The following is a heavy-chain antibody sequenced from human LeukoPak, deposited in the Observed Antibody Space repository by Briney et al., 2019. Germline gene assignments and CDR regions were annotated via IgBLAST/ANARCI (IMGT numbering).Heavy chain of an antibody. CDR3: ARLRIAAAGVGGDY. V-gene: IGHV1-2*02. J-gene: IGHJ4*02. CDR2: INPNSGGT. CDR1: GYTFTGYY. Sequence: ASVKVSCKASGYTFTGYYMHWVRQAPGQGLEWMGWINPNSGGTNYAQKFQGRVTMTRDTSINTAYMELSRLRSDDTAVYYCARLRIAAAGVGGDYWGQGTLVTVSS. D-gene: IGHD6-13*01.